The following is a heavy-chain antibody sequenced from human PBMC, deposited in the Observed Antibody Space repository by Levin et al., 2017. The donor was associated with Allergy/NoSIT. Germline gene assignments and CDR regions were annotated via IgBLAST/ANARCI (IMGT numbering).Heavy chain of an antibody. CDR1: GGTFSSYT. Sequence: GASVKVSCKASGGTFSSYTISWVRQAPGQGLEWMGRIIPILGIANYAQKFQGRVTITADKSTSTAYMELSSLRSEDTAVYYCARFRGSYYSLYYYGMDVWGQGTTVTVSS. J-gene: IGHJ6*02. CDR3: ARFRGSYYSLYYYGMDV. V-gene: IGHV1-69*02. D-gene: IGHD1-26*01. CDR2: IIPILGIA.